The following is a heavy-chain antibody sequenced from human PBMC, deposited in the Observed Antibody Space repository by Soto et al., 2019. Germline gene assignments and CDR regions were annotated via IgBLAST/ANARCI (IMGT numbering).Heavy chain of an antibody. V-gene: IGHV3-30-3*01. CDR1: GFTFSSYA. D-gene: IGHD3-3*01. J-gene: IGHJ6*02. CDR3: ARETYYDFWSGYSNPLGMDV. CDR2: ISYDGSNK. Sequence: GGSLRLSCAASGFTFSSYAMHWVRQAPGKGLEWVAVISYDGSNKYYADSVKGRFTISRDNSKNTLYLQMNSLRAEDMAVYYCARETYYDFWSGYSNPLGMDVWGQGTTVTVSS.